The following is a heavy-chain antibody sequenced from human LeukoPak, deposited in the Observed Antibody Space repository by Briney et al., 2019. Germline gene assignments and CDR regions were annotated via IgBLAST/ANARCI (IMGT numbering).Heavy chain of an antibody. J-gene: IGHJ4*02. CDR3: ARDPVVGATRWFDY. Sequence: ASVKVSCKASGYMFAGYYMHWVRQAPGQGLELMGWINPNSGGTNYAQKFQGRVTMTRDTSISTAYMELSRLRSDDTAVYYCARDPVVGATRWFDYWGQGTLVTVSS. CDR1: GYMFAGYY. D-gene: IGHD1-26*01. CDR2: INPNSGGT. V-gene: IGHV1-2*02.